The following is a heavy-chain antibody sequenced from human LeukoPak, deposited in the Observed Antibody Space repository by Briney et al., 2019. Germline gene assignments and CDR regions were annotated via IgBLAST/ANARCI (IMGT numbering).Heavy chain of an antibody. CDR3: ARDPTDCSTTSCYTINRFDP. D-gene: IGHD2-2*02. J-gene: IGHJ5*02. CDR1: GYTFTNYY. CDR2: INPSGGST. Sequence: ASVKVSCKASGYTFTNYYMHWVRQAPGQGLEWMGIINPSGGSTNYAQRFQGRVTMTTDTSTSTVYMELSSLRSEDTAVYYCARDPTDCSTTSCYTINRFDPWGQGTLVTVSS. V-gene: IGHV1-46*01.